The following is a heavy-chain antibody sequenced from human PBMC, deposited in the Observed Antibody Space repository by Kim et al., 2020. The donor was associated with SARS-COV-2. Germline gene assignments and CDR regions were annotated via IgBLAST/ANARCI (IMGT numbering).Heavy chain of an antibody. D-gene: IGHD3-10*01. J-gene: IGHJ5*02. V-gene: IGHV4-31*03. Sequence: SETLSLTCTVSGGSISSGGYYWSWIRQHPGKGLEWIGYIYYSGSTYYNPSLKSRVTISVDTSKNQFSLKLSSVTAADTAVYYCARGVVEYYYGSGSYYKPLVNWFDPWGQGTLVTVSS. CDR3: ARGVVEYYYGSGSYYKPLVNWFDP. CDR1: GGSISSGGYY. CDR2: IYYSGST.